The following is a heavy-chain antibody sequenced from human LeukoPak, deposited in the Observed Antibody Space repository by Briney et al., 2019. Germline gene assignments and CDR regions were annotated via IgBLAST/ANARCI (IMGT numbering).Heavy chain of an antibody. D-gene: IGHD6-13*01. V-gene: IGHV3-21*01. CDR1: GFTFSSYS. CDR2: ISSSSSYI. J-gene: IGHJ4*02. Sequence: PGGSLRLSCAASGFTFSSYSMNWVRQAPGKGLEWVSSISSSSSYIYYADSVKGRFTISRDNAKNSLYLQMNSLRAEDTAVYYCARVGQQLTRGGEFDYWGQGTLVTVSS. CDR3: ARVGQQLTRGGEFDY.